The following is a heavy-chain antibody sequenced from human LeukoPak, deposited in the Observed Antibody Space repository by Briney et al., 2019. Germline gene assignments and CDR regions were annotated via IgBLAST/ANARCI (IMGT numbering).Heavy chain of an antibody. Sequence: GESLKISCKDSGYSFTSYWIGWVRQLPGKGLEWMGIIYPGDSDTRYSPSFQGQVTISADKSISTAYLQWSSLKASDTAMYYCARDGAVAGTYNWFDPWGQGTLVTVSS. D-gene: IGHD6-19*01. CDR2: IYPGDSDT. CDR1: GYSFTSYW. V-gene: IGHV5-51*01. CDR3: ARDGAVAGTYNWFDP. J-gene: IGHJ5*02.